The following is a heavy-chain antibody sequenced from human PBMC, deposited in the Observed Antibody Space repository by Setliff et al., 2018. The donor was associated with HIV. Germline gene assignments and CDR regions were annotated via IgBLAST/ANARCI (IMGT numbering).Heavy chain of an antibody. CDR3: AGEFAY. CDR2: IHYSGST. V-gene: IGHV4-31*11. D-gene: IGHD3-10*01. J-gene: IGHJ4*02. CDR1: GGSINSGGYY. Sequence: SETLSLTCAVSGGSINSGGYYWTWIRQHPGMGLEWIGYIHYSGSTYYNPSLKSRVTISVDTSKNQFSLKLSSVTAADTAVYYCAGEFAYWGQGALVTVSS.